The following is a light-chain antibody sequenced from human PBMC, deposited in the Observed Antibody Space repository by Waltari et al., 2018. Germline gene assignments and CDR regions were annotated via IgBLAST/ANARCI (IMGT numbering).Light chain of an antibody. Sequence: FVLTQPHSVSVSPGQTVIISCTRSSGSIAFNFLHWLRQRPGGAPSTVLFEDRQRHVGVPNRFSASIDSPANSAYLTISGLEPEDEADYYCQSYDGRDHVIFGGGTKLTVL. V-gene: IGLV6-57*03. J-gene: IGLJ2*01. CDR1: SGSIAFNF. CDR2: EDR. CDR3: QSYDGRDHVI.